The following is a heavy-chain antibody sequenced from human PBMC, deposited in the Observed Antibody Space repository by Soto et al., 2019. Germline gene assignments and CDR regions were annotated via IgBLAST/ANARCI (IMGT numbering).Heavy chain of an antibody. CDR1: GDSISRGVYY. J-gene: IGHJ4*02. Sequence: TPSLICTVSGDSISRGVYYWSWIRQHPGKGLEWIGYIYYSGSTYYNPSLKSRVTISVDTSKNQFSLKLSSVTAADTAVYYCARCYSNSYFDYWGQATLVTVS. V-gene: IGHV4-31*03. D-gene: IGHD6-13*01. CDR3: ARCYSNSYFDY. CDR2: IYYSGST.